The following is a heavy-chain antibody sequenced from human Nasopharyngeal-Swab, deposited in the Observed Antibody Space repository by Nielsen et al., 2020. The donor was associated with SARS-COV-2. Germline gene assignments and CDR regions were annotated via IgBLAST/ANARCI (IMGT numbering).Heavy chain of an antibody. CDR2: ISSNGGST. CDR1: GFTFSSYA. D-gene: IGHD5-12*01. Sequence: GGSLRLSCAASGFTFSSYAMHWVRQAPGKRLEYVSAISSNGGSTYYANSVKGRFTISRDNSKNTLYLQMGSLRAEDMAVYYCARDRGGYDNWGQGTLVTVSS. J-gene: IGHJ4*02. V-gene: IGHV3-64*01. CDR3: ARDRGGYDN.